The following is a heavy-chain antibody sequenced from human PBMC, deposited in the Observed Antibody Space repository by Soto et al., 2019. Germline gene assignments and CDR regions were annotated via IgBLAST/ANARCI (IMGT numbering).Heavy chain of an antibody. CDR1: GFSFSNYW. CDR2: IKQDGSDK. V-gene: IGHV3-7*02. CDR3: AILNKNTAATVFYGMDF. J-gene: IGHJ6*02. D-gene: IGHD2-15*01. Sequence: QLVESGGGLVQPGGSLRLSCAASGFSFSNYWMSWVRQAPGKGLEWVANIKQDGSDKYYVDSVKGRFLISRDNAKNSLYLQVNTLRADVTSVSFCAILNKNTAATVFYGMDFWGQGTTVTVSS.